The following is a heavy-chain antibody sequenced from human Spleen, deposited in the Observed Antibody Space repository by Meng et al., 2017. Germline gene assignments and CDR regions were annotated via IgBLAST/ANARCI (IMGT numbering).Heavy chain of an antibody. Sequence: GSLRLSCAVSGYSINSGYQWGWIRQPPGKGLEWIGSISHGGSTYYNPSLKSRVTISVDTSQNNLSLKLSSVTAADSAVYYCARGPTTMAHDFDYWGQGTLVTVSS. CDR1: GYSINSGYQ. J-gene: IGHJ4*02. D-gene: IGHD4-11*01. CDR2: ISHGGST. CDR3: ARGPTTMAHDFDY. V-gene: IGHV4-38-2*01.